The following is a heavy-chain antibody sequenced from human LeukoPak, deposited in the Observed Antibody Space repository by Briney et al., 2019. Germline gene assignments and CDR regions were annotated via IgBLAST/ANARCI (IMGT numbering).Heavy chain of an antibody. CDR2: ISGSGGST. D-gene: IGHD3-22*01. J-gene: IGHJ3*02. CDR3: AKFGSPVSYYYDSSGYLDAFDI. V-gene: IGHV3-23*01. CDR1: GFTFSSYA. Sequence: GGSLRLSCAASGFTFSSYAMSWVRQAPGKGLEWVSAISGSGGSTYYADSVKGRFTISRDNSKNTLYLQMNSLRAEDTAVYYCAKFGSPVSYYYDSSGYLDAFDIWGQGTMVTVSS.